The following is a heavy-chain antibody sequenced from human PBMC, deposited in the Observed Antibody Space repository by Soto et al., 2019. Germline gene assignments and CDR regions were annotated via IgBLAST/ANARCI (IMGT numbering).Heavy chain of an antibody. Sequence: QVQLQESGPGLVKPSQTLSLTCTVSGGSISSGGTGSYWTWIRQLPGKGLEWIGYIYYTGNTYYNPSLKSRPTKSIDTSENQFSLNMTSVTAADTAVYFCASGHDAYKVRYWGQGTLVTVSS. CDR3: ASGHDAYKVRY. CDR2: IYYTGNT. V-gene: IGHV4-31*03. D-gene: IGHD1-1*01. J-gene: IGHJ4*02. CDR1: GGSISSGGTGSY.